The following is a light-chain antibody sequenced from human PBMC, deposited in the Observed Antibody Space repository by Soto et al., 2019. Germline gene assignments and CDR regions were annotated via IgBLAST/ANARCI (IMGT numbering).Light chain of an antibody. CDR3: SSYTSSSTSVV. Sequence: QSALTQPPYVSGSPGQSVTISCTGTSSDVGSYNRVSWYQQPPGTAPKLMIYEVSNRPSGVPDRFSGSKSGNTASLTISGLQAEDEADYYCSSYTSSSTSVVFGGGTKLTVL. V-gene: IGLV2-18*02. J-gene: IGLJ2*01. CDR2: EVS. CDR1: SSDVGSYNR.